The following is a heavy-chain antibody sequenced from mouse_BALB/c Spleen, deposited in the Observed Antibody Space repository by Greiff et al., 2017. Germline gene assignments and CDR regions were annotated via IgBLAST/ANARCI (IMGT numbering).Heavy chain of an antibody. CDR1: GFTFSSFG. V-gene: IGHV5-17*02. Sequence: EVKLVESGGGLVQPGGSRKLSCAASGFTFSSFGMHWVRQAPEKGLEWVAYISSGSSNIYYADTVKGRFTISRDNPKNTLFLQMTSLRSEDTAMYYCARSTGGNYAMDYWGQGTSVTVSS. CDR3: ARSTGGNYAMDY. D-gene: IGHD1-1*02. J-gene: IGHJ4*01. CDR2: ISSGSSNI.